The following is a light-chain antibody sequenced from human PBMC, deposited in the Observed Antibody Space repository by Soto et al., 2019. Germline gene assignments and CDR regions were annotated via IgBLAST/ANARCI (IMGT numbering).Light chain of an antibody. CDR2: DAS. CDR3: QQRSNWPPT. Sequence: EIVMTQSPATLSVSPGERATLSCRASQSVSSSLAWFQQKPGQAPRLLIYDASTRATGIPARFSGSGSGTEFTLTISSLQSEDFAVYICQQRSNWPPTFGQGTRLEIK. CDR1: QSVSSS. J-gene: IGKJ5*01. V-gene: IGKV3-15*01.